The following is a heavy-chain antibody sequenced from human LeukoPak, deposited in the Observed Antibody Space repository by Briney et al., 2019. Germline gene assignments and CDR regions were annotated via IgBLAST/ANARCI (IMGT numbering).Heavy chain of an antibody. CDR2: IYPVDPDT. D-gene: IGHD6-19*01. Sequence: GGPLYISGKGSGSRFTSYWIGWARQMPGTGLEWMGIIYPVDPDTRYSPSFHGQVTISADKSISTAYLQWSSLKASDTAMYYCARPVAVADLIYWGQGTLVTVSS. V-gene: IGHV5-51*01. CDR1: GSRFTSYW. J-gene: IGHJ4*02. CDR3: ARPVAVADLIY.